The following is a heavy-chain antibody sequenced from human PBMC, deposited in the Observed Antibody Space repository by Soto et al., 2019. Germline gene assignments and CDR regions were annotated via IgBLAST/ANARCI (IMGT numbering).Heavy chain of an antibody. J-gene: IGHJ3*02. CDR3: ARQRVGRLSLDAFDI. Sequence: ASVKVSCKASGGTFSSYAISWVRQAPGQGLEWMGGIIPIFGTANYAQKFQGRVTITADESTSTAYMELSSLRSEDTAVYYCARQRVGRLSLDAFDIWGQGTMVTVSS. CDR2: IIPIFGTA. D-gene: IGHD1-26*01. CDR1: GGTFSSYA. V-gene: IGHV1-69*13.